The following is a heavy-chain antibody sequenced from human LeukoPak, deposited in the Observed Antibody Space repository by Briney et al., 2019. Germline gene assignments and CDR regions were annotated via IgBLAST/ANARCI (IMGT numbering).Heavy chain of an antibody. CDR2: ISYDGSNK. D-gene: IGHD5-12*01. Sequence: GRSLRLSCAASGFTFSSYAMHWVRQAPGKGLEWVAVISYDGSNKYYADSVKGRFTISRDNSKNTLYLQMNSLRAEDTAVYYCARGYSGYEYWGQGTLVTVSS. CDR3: ARGYSGYEY. V-gene: IGHV3-30-3*01. J-gene: IGHJ4*02. CDR1: GFTFSSYA.